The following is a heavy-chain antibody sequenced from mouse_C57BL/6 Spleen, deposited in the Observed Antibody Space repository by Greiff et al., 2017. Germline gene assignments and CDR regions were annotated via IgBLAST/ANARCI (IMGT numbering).Heavy chain of an antibody. CDR2: INPSTGGT. V-gene: IGHV1-42*01. J-gene: IGHJ2*01. Sequence: EVQLQQSGPELVKPGASVKISCKASGYSFTGYYMNWVKQSPEKSLEWIGEINPSTGGTTYNQKFKAKATLTVDKSSSTAYMQLKSLTSEDSAVYYCARRGGLTDFDYWGQGTTLTVSS. D-gene: IGHD4-1*01. CDR3: ARRGGLTDFDY. CDR1: GYSFTGYY.